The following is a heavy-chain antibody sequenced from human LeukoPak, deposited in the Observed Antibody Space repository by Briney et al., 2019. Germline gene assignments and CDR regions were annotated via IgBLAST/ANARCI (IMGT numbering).Heavy chain of an antibody. D-gene: IGHD2-15*01. CDR3: ASDSYSPEYFQH. Sequence: PGGSLRLSCAASGFSVGNNYMSWVRQAPGKGLEWVSVIYSGGSTFYADSVKGRFTISRDNSKNTLYLQTNSLRAEDTAVYYCASDSYSPEYFQHWGQGTLVTVSS. J-gene: IGHJ1*01. CDR1: GFSVGNNY. V-gene: IGHV3-66*01. CDR2: IYSGGST.